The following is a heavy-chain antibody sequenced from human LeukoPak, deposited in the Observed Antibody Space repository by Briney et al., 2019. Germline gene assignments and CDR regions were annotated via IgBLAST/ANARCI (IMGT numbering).Heavy chain of an antibody. V-gene: IGHV3-48*03. J-gene: IGHJ4*02. Sequence: PGGSLRLSCVASGFTLNNHDINYFRQPPGKGLEWVSFISISGTSIHYADAVRGRFTISRDNAKNSLHLQMNSLRVEDTAVYYCARDGFVGAADYWGQGTLVTVSS. CDR3: ARDGFVGAADY. CDR1: GFTLNNHD. D-gene: IGHD6-13*01. CDR2: ISISGTSI.